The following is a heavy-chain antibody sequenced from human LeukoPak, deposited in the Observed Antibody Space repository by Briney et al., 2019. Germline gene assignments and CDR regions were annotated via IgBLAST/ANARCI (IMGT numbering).Heavy chain of an antibody. Sequence: PGGSLRLSCAASGFTFSSYAMSWVRQAPGKGLEWVSAISGRDDSTYYADSVKGRFTISRDNSRNTVYLQMNSLRAEDTAVYYCAKDRGRELLGREDYWGQGTLVTVSS. J-gene: IGHJ4*02. D-gene: IGHD1-26*01. V-gene: IGHV3-23*01. CDR2: ISGRDDST. CDR1: GFTFSSYA. CDR3: AKDRGRELLGREDY.